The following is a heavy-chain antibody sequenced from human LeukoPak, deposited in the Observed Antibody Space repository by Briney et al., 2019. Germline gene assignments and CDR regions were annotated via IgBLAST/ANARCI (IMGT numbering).Heavy chain of an antibody. V-gene: IGHV3-23*01. J-gene: IGHJ3*01. CDR1: GFTFHNNG. CDR3: AKKKFNSGLLDAFDV. D-gene: IGHD1-26*01. CDR2: ISYSSATS. Sequence: GGSLRLSCAASGFTFHNNGMSWVRQAPGKGLEWVSAISYSSATSYYADSVRGRFFISRDNSKNTLYLQMNSLRAEDTAVYYCAKKKFNSGLLDAFDVWGQGTMVTVSS.